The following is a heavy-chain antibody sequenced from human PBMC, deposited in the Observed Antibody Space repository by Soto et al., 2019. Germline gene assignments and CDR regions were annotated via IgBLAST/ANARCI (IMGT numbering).Heavy chain of an antibody. Sequence: SVTLSLTCSIYGGSFSGYYWSWIRQPPGKGLEWIGEINHSGNTNYSPSLKSRVTISVDTSNNQFSLKLNSVTAADTAVYYCAXSGPAVLNGFYYPDMDVWGQGTTVTVSS. CDR2: INHSGNT. CDR1: GGSFSGYY. D-gene: IGHD2-2*01. J-gene: IGHJ6*01. V-gene: IGHV4-34*01. CDR3: AXSGPAVLNGFYYPDMDV.